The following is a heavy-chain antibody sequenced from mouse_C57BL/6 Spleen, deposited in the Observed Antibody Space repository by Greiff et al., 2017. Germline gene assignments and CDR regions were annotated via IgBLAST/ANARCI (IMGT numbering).Heavy chain of an antibody. J-gene: IGHJ3*01. D-gene: IGHD2-4*01. CDR1: GYTFTSYW. CDR3: ARVYDYDEGFAY. CDR2: IDPNSGGT. Sequence: VQLQQPGAELVKPGASVTLSCKASGYTFTSYWMPLVKQRPGRGLEWIGRIDPNSGGTKYNEKFKSKATLTVDKPSSTAYMQLSSLTSEDSAVYECARVYDYDEGFAYWGQGTLVTVSA. V-gene: IGHV1-72*01.